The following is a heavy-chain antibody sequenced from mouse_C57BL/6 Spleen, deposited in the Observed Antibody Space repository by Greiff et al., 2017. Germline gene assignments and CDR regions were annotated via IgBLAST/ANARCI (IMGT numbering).Heavy chain of an antibody. J-gene: IGHJ3*01. D-gene: IGHD1-1*01. CDR1: GYTFTSYW. CDR2: TPPSDSAT. V-gene: IGHV1-74*01. Sequence: VQLQQSGAELVKPGASVKVSCKASGYTFTSYWLHWVKLRPGQGLVRICRTPPSDSATTYNQKFKGKATLTVDKSSSTAYMQLSSLTSEDSAVYYCAVITTVVATPFAYWGQGTLVTVSA. CDR3: AVITTVVATPFAY.